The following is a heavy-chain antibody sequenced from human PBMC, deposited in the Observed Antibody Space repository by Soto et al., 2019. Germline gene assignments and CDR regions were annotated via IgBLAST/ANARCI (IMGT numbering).Heavy chain of an antibody. D-gene: IGHD2-15*01. J-gene: IGHJ4*02. CDR2: INHSGST. CDR1: GGSFSGYY. V-gene: IGHV4-34*01. CDR3: ARGLIRRLYRGYGGGSCLDY. Sequence: QVQLQQWGAGLLKPSETLSLTCAVYGGSFSGYYWSWIRQPPGKGLEWIGEINHSGSTNYNPSLKSRVTISVDTSKNQFSLKLSSVTAADTAVYYCARGLIRRLYRGYGGGSCLDYWGQGTLVTVSS.